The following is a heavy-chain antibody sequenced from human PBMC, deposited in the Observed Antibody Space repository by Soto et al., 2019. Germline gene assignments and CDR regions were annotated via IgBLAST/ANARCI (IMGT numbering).Heavy chain of an antibody. J-gene: IGHJ6*02. CDR3: ARNRCSSTSCYGPFRWDYYYYGMDV. CDR1: GGSISSYY. V-gene: IGHV4-59*01. Sequence: KPSETLSLTCTVSGGSISSYYWSWIRQPPGKGLEWIGYIYYSGSTNYNPSLKSRVTISVDTSKNQFSLKLSSVTAADTAVYYCARNRCSSTSCYGPFRWDYYYYGMDVWGQGTTVTVSS. D-gene: IGHD2-2*01. CDR2: IYYSGST.